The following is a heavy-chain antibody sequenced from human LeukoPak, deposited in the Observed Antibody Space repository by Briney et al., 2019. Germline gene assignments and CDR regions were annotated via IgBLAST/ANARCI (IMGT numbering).Heavy chain of an antibody. CDR3: ARVTGYVMEDYFDY. CDR1: GGSISSYY. V-gene: IGHV4-59*01. Sequence: SETLSLTCTVSGGSISSYYWSWIRQPPGKGLEWIGYIYYSGSTNYNPSLKSRVTISVDTSKNQFSLRLSSVAAADTAVYYCARVTGYVMEDYFDYWGQGTLVTVSS. J-gene: IGHJ4*02. D-gene: IGHD6-13*01. CDR2: IYYSGST.